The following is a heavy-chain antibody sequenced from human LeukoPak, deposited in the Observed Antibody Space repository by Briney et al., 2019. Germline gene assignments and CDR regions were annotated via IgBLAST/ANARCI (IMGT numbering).Heavy chain of an antibody. J-gene: IGHJ4*02. Sequence: SQSLSLTGTVSGRSISSYYWSCIRQPPGKGLEWIGYLYFSGTPTYNPSRKSRVPISVDTSKNPFSLKLSSVTPADPPVIYCARAGTIAVAGLFDYWGQGSLVTVSS. CDR3: ARAGTIAVAGLFDY. CDR1: GRSISSYY. D-gene: IGHD6-19*01. V-gene: IGHV4-59*08. CDR2: LYFSGTP.